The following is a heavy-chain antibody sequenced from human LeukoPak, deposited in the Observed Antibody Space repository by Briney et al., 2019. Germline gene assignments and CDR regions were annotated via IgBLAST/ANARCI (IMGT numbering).Heavy chain of an antibody. J-gene: IGHJ4*02. CDR2: IYYSGST. CDR1: GGSISSSYYY. CDR3: ARDYGAAAAYFDY. D-gene: IGHD6-13*01. Sequence: PSETLSLTCTVSGGSISSSYYYWGWIRQPPGKGLEWIGSIYYSGSTSYNPSLRSRVTISVDTSKNQFSLRLNSVTAADTAVYYCARDYGAAAAYFDYWGQGTLVTVSS. V-gene: IGHV4-39*07.